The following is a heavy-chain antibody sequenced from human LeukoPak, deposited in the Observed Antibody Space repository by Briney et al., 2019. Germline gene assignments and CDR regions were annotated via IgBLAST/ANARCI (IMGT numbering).Heavy chain of an antibody. CDR1: HYSISSTYY. V-gene: IGHV4-38-2*02. Sequence: PSETLSLTCTVSHYSISSTYYWGWIRQPPGKGLGWIASIYHSGSTHYNPSLKSRVTISIDTPKNQFSLKMNSVTAADTAMYFCARGRAIAVATRFDAHYYMDVWGKGTTVTVSS. D-gene: IGHD6-19*01. CDR2: IYHSGST. J-gene: IGHJ6*03. CDR3: ARGRAIAVATRFDAHYYMDV.